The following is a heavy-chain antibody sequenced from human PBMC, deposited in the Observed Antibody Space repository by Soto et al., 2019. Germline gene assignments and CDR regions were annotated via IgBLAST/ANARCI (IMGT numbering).Heavy chain of an antibody. Sequence: GASVKVSCKASGGTFSSYTISWVRQAPGQGLEWMGRIIPILGIANYAQKFQGRVTITADKSTSTAYMELSSLRSEDTAVYYCARDLGIEAAGTAYDFDIWGQGTMVT. J-gene: IGHJ3*02. CDR2: IIPILGIA. V-gene: IGHV1-69*04. D-gene: IGHD6-13*01. CDR3: ARDLGIEAAGTAYDFDI. CDR1: GGTFSSYT.